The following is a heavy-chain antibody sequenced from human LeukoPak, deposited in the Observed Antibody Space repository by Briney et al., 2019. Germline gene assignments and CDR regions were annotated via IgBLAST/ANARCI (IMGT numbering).Heavy chain of an antibody. J-gene: IGHJ4*02. V-gene: IGHV1-2*02. D-gene: IGHD6-13*01. Sequence: ASVKVSRKASGYTLTRYYKHLVRQGPGQGLEWMGWINPNSGGTNYAQKFQGRVTMTRDTSISTAYMELSRLRSDDTAVYYCARGAAADYWGQGTLVTVSS. CDR1: GYTLTRYY. CDR3: ARGAAADY. CDR2: INPNSGGT.